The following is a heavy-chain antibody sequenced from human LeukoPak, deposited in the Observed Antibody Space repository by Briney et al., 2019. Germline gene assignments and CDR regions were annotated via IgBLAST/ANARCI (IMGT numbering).Heavy chain of an antibody. D-gene: IGHD1-26*01. J-gene: IGHJ4*02. Sequence: GGSLRLSCAASGFTFSNYAMSWVRQAPGKGLEWVSAFIGSGGSTYSADSVKGRFTISRDNSKNTLSLEMNSVRAEDTAVYYCAKPGKVGATVRKYYFDYWGQGTLVTVSS. V-gene: IGHV3-23*01. CDR3: AKPGKVGATVRKYYFDY. CDR1: GFTFSNYA. CDR2: FIGSGGST.